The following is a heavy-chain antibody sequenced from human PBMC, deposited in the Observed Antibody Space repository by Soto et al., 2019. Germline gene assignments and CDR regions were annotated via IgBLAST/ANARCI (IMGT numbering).Heavy chain of an antibody. Sequence: ASVKVSCKASGYTFTSYGISWVRQAPGQGLEWMGWISAYNGNTNYAQKLQGRVTMTTDTSTSTAYMELSSLRSEDTAVYYCAREGLEDSRSWPHFDYWGQGTLVTVSS. D-gene: IGHD6-13*01. CDR2: ISAYNGNT. CDR3: AREGLEDSRSWPHFDY. J-gene: IGHJ4*02. V-gene: IGHV1-18*01. CDR1: GYTFTSYG.